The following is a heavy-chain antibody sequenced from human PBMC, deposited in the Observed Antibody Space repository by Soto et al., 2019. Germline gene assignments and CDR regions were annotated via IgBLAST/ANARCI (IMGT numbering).Heavy chain of an antibody. CDR3: SRSLVA. CDR1: GGSLSNSH. J-gene: IGHJ5*02. Sequence: QVQLQQWGAGLLKPSETLSLTCAVYGGSLSNSHWSWIRQPPGKGLEWIGEINDSGSTNYNPPLKSRVTISIDTSKNQFSLKLNSLTAADTAVYYCSRSLVAWGQGTLVTVSS. V-gene: IGHV4-34*01. CDR2: INDSGST. D-gene: IGHD2-8*02.